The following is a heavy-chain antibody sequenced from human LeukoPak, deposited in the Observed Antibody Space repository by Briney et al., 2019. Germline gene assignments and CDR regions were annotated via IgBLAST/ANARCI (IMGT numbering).Heavy chain of an antibody. V-gene: IGHV3-9*01. Sequence: GGSLRLSCAASGFTFDDYAMHWVRQAPGKGLEWVSGISWNSGSIGYADSVKGRFTISRDNAKNSLYLQMNSLRAEDTALYYCAKSQQQLVRRYYGMDVWGQGTTVTVSS. J-gene: IGHJ6*02. CDR3: AKSQQQLVRRYYGMDV. D-gene: IGHD6-13*01. CDR1: GFTFDDYA. CDR2: ISWNSGSI.